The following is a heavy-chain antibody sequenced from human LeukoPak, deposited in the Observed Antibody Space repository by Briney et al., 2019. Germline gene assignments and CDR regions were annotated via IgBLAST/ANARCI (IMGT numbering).Heavy chain of an antibody. CDR3: ARGLTHPSSKRGPLRGYAFDI. D-gene: IGHD6-13*01. CDR1: GGSFSGYY. CDR2: INHSGST. V-gene: IGHV4-34*01. J-gene: IGHJ3*02. Sequence: SETLSLTCAVYGGSFSGYYWSWIRQPPGKGLEWIGEINHSGSTNYNPSLKSRVTISVDTSKNQFSLKLSSVTAADTAVYYCARGLTHPSSKRGPLRGYAFDIWGQGTMVTVSS.